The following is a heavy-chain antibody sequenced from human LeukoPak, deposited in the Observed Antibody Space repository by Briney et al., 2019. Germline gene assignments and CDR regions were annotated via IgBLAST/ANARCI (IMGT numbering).Heavy chain of an antibody. Sequence: SETLSLTCTVSRGSISSSSYYWGWIRQPPGKGLEWIGSIYYSGSSGTTYYNPSLKSRVTISVDTSKDHFSLKLTSVTAADTAVYYCTIVTFNFDYWGQGTLVTVSS. V-gene: IGHV4-39*02. CDR3: TIVTFNFDY. CDR1: RGSISSSSYY. D-gene: IGHD3-3*02. J-gene: IGHJ4*02. CDR2: IYYSGSSGTT.